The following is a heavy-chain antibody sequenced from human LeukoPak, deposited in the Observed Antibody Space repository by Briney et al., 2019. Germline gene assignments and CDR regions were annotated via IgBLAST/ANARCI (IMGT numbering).Heavy chain of an antibody. CDR1: GGSISSSSYY. V-gene: IGHV4-39*01. J-gene: IGHJ3*02. CDR3: ASRIVVVTAGAFDI. CDR2: IYYSGST. Sequence: PSETLSLTCTASGGSISSSSYYWGWIRQPPGKGLEWIGSIYYSGSTYYNPSLKSRVTISVDTSKNQFSLKLSSVTAADTAVYYCASRIVVVTAGAFDIWGQGTMVTVSS. D-gene: IGHD2-21*02.